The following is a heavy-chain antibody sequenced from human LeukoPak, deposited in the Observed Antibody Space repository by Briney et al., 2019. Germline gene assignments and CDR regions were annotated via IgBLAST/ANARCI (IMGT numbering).Heavy chain of an antibody. CDR3: ARGGTYFDY. V-gene: IGHV3-7*01. J-gene: IGHJ4*02. CDR2: IKQDGSEK. CDR1: GFTFSSYA. Sequence: TGGSLRLSCAASGFTFSSYAMSWVRQAPGKGLEWVANIKQDGSEKYYVDSVKGRFTISRDNAKNSLYLQMNSLRAEDTAVYYCARGGTYFDYWGQGTLVTVSS.